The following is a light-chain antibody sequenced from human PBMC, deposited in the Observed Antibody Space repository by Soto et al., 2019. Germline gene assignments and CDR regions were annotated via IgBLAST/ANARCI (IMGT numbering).Light chain of an antibody. Sequence: EIVLTQSPVTLSLSPGERATLSCRASQSVTTFLAWYQQKPGQAPRLLIYDASKRATGIPARFSGSGSGTDXXLTXSSLEPEDFAVYYCQQRTNWPLTFGGGTKVEIK. CDR1: QSVTTF. V-gene: IGKV3-11*01. J-gene: IGKJ4*01. CDR3: QQRTNWPLT. CDR2: DAS.